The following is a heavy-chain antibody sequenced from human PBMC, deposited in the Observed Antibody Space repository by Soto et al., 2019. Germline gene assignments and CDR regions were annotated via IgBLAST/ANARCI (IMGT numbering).Heavy chain of an antibody. Sequence: SATLSLTCTVSGSSISSYYWSWIRQPPGKGLEWIGYIFYSGTTNYNPSLKSRVTISVDTSKNQFSLKLSSVTAADTAVYYCARHRIKVANFDFWGQGTQVTVS. CDR1: GSSISSYY. J-gene: IGHJ4*02. CDR2: IFYSGTT. D-gene: IGHD3-10*01. CDR3: ARHRIKVANFDF. V-gene: IGHV4-59*08.